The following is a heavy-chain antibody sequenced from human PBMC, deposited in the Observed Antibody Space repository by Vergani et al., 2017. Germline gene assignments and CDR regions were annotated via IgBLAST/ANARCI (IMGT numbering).Heavy chain of an antibody. CDR2: IIPILGIA. V-gene: IGHV1-69*02. Sequence: QVQLVQSGAEVKKPGSSVKVSCKASGGTFSSYTISWVRQAPGQGLEWMGRIIPILGIANYAQKFKGGVTITADKSTSTAYMERSSVRAEDTAVYYGARKVISSIGWYWFDPWGQGTLVTVSS. CDR1: GGTFSSYT. D-gene: IGHD2-2*01. CDR3: ARKVISSIGWYWFDP. J-gene: IGHJ5*02.